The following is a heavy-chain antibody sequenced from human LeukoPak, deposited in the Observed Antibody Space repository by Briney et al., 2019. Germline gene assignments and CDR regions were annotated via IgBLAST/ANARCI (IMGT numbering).Heavy chain of an antibody. CDR3: ARDQALYGNGAFNI. J-gene: IGHJ3*02. Sequence: GGSLRLSCAASGFTFSSYAMHWVRQAPGKGLEWVAVISYDEINKYYADSVNGRFTISRDNSKNTLYMQMNSLRAEDTAVYYCARDQALYGNGAFNIWGQGTLATVSS. CDR1: GFTFSSYA. CDR2: ISYDEINK. D-gene: IGHD2-8*01. V-gene: IGHV3-30-3*01.